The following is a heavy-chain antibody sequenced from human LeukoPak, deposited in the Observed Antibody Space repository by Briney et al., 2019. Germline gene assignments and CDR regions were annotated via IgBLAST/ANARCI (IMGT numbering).Heavy chain of an antibody. V-gene: IGHV1-69*15. CDR3: ARKLRLGGNWFDP. J-gene: IGHJ5*02. D-gene: IGHD1-26*01. CDR2: IIPISGTT. Sequence: SVKVSCKTSGGTFPSYAITWVRQAPGQGLEWMGKIIPISGTTNYAQKFQGRVTFTADESTSTAYMELSSLRSEDTALYYCARKLRLGGNWFDPWGQGTLVTVSS. CDR1: GGTFPSYA.